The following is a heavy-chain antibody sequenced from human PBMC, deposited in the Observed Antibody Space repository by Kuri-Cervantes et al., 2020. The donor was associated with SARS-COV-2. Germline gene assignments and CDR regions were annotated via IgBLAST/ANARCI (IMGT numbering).Heavy chain of an antibody. CDR1: GYSISSGYY. Sequence: SQTLSLTCAVSGYSISSGYYWGWIRPSTGKGLEWIGSIYHSGSTYYNPSLKSRVTISVDTSKNQFSLKLSSVTATHTAVYYCARPFNWGSTHAFDIWGQWTMVTVSS. V-gene: IGHV4-38-2*01. CDR2: IYHSGST. D-gene: IGHD7-27*01. J-gene: IGHJ3*02. CDR3: ARPFNWGSTHAFDI.